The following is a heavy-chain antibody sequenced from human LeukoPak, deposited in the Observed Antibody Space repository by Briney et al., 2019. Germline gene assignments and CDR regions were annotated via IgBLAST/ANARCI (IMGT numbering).Heavy chain of an antibody. Sequence: SGTLSLNCTVSGGSQTHYFWNWIRQPPGKGLEWISYTHSSGSPDYSRSLKSRVTISLDTSKNQFSLMLSSVTAADTAVYFCARATQRYCSGTTCFPYWFDTWGQGTLATVSS. V-gene: IGHV4-59*01. CDR3: ARATQRYCSGTTCFPYWFDT. CDR1: GGSQTHYF. D-gene: IGHD2-2*01. CDR2: THSSGSP. J-gene: IGHJ5*02.